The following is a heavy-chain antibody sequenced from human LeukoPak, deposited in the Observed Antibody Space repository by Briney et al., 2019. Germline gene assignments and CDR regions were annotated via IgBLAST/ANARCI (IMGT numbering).Heavy chain of an antibody. CDR2: FDPEDGET. CDR1: GYTLTELS. CDR3: ATDQDIGWGVAFDI. J-gene: IGHJ3*02. Sequence: ASVKVSCKVSGYTLTELSMHWVRQAPGKGLEWMGGFDPEDGETIYAQKFQGRVTMTEDTSTDTAYMELSSLRSEDTAVYYCATDQDIGWGVAFDIWGQGTMVTVSS. D-gene: IGHD2-15*01. V-gene: IGHV1-24*01.